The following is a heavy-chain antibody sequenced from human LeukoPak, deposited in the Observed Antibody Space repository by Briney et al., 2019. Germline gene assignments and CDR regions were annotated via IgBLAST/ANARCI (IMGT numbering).Heavy chain of an antibody. D-gene: IGHD2/OR15-2a*01. Sequence: GGSLRLSCAASGFTFSSYEMNWVRQAPGKGLEWVSYISSSGSTIYYADSVKGRFTISRDNAKNSLYLQMNSLRAEDTAVYYCARVSVIYYYYMDVWGKGTTVTVSS. J-gene: IGHJ6*03. CDR2: ISSSGSTI. CDR3: ARVSVIYYYYMDV. CDR1: GFTFSSYE. V-gene: IGHV3-48*03.